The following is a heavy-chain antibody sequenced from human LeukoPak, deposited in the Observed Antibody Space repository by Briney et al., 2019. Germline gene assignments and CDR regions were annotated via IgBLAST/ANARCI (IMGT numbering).Heavy chain of an antibody. Sequence: PSETLSLTCAVSGYSISSGYYWGWIRQPPGKGLEWIGSIYHSGSTYYNPSLKSRVTISVDTSKNQFSLKLNSVTAADMAIYYCARRVGQRTTVDYWGQGTQVTVSS. CDR2: IYHSGST. V-gene: IGHV4-38-2*01. D-gene: IGHD4-11*01. CDR1: GYSISSGYY. J-gene: IGHJ4*02. CDR3: ARRVGQRTTVDY.